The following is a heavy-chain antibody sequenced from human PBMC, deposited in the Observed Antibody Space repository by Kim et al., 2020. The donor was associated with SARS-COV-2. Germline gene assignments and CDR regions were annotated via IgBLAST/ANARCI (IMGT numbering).Heavy chain of an antibody. Sequence: SAEPVKGRLTISGDNARNSLFRQMNSLRAEDTALYYCAKGSISGGGYFDYWGQGTLVTVSS. D-gene: IGHD2-8*02. CDR3: AKGSISGGGYFDY. V-gene: IGHV3-9*01. J-gene: IGHJ4*02.